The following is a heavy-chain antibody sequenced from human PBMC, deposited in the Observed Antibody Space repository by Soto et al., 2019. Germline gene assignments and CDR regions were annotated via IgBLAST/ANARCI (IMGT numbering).Heavy chain of an antibody. CDR3: ALGDRLRFNARNWAYFDY. CDR2: IYWDDDK. CDR1: GFSLSTSGVG. J-gene: IGHJ4*02. V-gene: IGHV2-5*02. D-gene: IGHD7-27*01. Sequence: QITLKESGPTLVKPTQTLTQTCTFSGFSLSTSGVGVGWIRQPPGKALEWLALIYWDDDKRDSPSLKSRLTITKDNTKKQVVLTKTNMDTVDTATYYCALGDRLRFNARNWAYFDYWGQGTLVTVSS.